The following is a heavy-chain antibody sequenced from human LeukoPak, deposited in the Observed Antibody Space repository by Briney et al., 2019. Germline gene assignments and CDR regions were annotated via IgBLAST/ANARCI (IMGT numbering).Heavy chain of an antibody. CDR2: IYYSGST. Sequence: SETLSLTCTVSGGSISSYYWSWIRQPPGKGLEWNGYIYYSGSTNYNPSLKSRVTISVDTSKNQFSLKLSSVTAADTAVYYCARHADYDTSVGAFDIWGQGTMVTVSS. D-gene: IGHD3-22*01. CDR1: GGSISSYY. J-gene: IGHJ3*02. CDR3: ARHADYDTSVGAFDI. V-gene: IGHV4-59*08.